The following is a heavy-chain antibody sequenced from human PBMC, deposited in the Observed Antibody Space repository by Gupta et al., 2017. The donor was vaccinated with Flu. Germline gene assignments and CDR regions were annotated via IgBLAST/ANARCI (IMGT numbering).Heavy chain of an antibody. J-gene: IGHJ6*02. CDR3: SRGEGPRGMDV. CDR1: GGSIRDSY. V-gene: IGHV4-59*01. D-gene: IGHD1-26*01. CDR2: VYNSETS. Sequence: QVQLQESGPGLVRPSETLSLTCNVSGGSIRDSYWTWIRQPPGKRLEWIGYVYNSETSNYNPSLKSRATISLDTSKSQFSLKLTAVTSADTAIYYCSRGEGPRGMDVWGQGTTITVSS.